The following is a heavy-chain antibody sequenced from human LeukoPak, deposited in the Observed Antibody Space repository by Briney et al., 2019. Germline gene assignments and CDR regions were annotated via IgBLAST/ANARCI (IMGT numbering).Heavy chain of an antibody. CDR3: ARGTYYSPYPGAFDI. J-gene: IGHJ3*02. D-gene: IGHD3-10*01. CDR2: IYTSGST. CDR1: GGSISSSSYY. Sequence: SETLSLTCTVSGGSISSSSYYWSWIRQPAGKGLEWIGRIYTSGSTNYNPSLKSRVTMSVDTSKNQFSLKLSSVTAADTAVYYCARGTYYSPYPGAFDIWGQGTMVTVSS. V-gene: IGHV4-61*02.